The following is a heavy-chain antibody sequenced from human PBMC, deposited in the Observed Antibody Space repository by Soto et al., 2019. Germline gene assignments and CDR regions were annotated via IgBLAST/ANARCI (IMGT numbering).Heavy chain of an antibody. D-gene: IGHD3-22*01. CDR3: ARGAATNIVVVMYDAFEI. V-gene: IGHV1-69*12. J-gene: IGHJ3*02. Sequence: QVQLVQSGAEVKKPGSSVKVSCKASGATLNTFINYGITWVRQAPGQGLEWMGGIIPVFGTANYAQKFQGRVTISADESTRTAYMELSSLRSDDTAVYYCARGAATNIVVVMYDAFEIWGQGTMVTVSS. CDR2: IIPVFGTA. CDR1: GATLNTFINYG.